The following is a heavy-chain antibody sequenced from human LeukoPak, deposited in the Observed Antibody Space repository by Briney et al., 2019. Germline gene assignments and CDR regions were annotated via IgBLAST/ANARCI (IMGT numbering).Heavy chain of an antibody. CDR3: ARERYYYGMDV. CDR1: GGSISSYY. Sequence: PSETLSLTCTVSGGSISSYYWSWIRQPPGKELEWIGYIYYSGSTNYNPSLKSRVTISVDTSKNQFSLKLSSVTAADTAVYYCARERYYYGMDVWGQGTTVTVSS. V-gene: IGHV4-59*01. CDR2: IYYSGST. J-gene: IGHJ6*02.